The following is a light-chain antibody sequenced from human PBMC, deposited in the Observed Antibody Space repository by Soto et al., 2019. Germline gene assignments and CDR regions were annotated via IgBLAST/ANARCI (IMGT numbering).Light chain of an antibody. V-gene: IGLV3-1*01. J-gene: IGLJ1*01. Sequence: SYELTQPPSVSVSPGQTASITCSGDKLGDKYACWYQQKPGQSPVLVIYQDSKRPSGIPERLSGSNSGNTATLTISGTQAMDEADYCCQAWDSSTAHYVFGTGTKVTVL. CDR3: QAWDSSTAHYV. CDR1: KLGDKY. CDR2: QDS.